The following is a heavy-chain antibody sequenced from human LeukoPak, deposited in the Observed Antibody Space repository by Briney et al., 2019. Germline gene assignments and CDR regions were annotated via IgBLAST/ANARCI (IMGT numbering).Heavy chain of an antibody. CDR1: GFTFSSYS. V-gene: IGHV3-21*01. D-gene: IGHD2-2*01. CDR3: AREPRIVVVPAAYDY. Sequence: GGSLRLSCAASGFTFSSYSMNWVRQAPGKGLEWVSSISSSSSYIYYADSVKGRFTISRDNAKNSPYLQMNSLRAEDTAVYYCAREPRIVVVPAAYDYWGQGTLVTVSS. CDR2: ISSSSSYI. J-gene: IGHJ4*02.